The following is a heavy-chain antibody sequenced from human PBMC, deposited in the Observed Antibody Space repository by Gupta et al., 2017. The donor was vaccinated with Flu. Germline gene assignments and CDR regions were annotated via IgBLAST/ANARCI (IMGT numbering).Heavy chain of an antibody. Sequence: EVPLLESGGGLGQPGGSLRLSCAASGFPFRNYAMSWVRQAPGKGLEWVSTISGSGATTYYKDSVKGRFTISRDNSKNTMYLQLNRLRAEDTAVYYCARERGAGRTWFDPWGQGTLVTVSS. D-gene: IGHD3-10*01. V-gene: IGHV3-23*01. CDR1: GFPFRNYA. J-gene: IGHJ5*02. CDR2: ISGSGATT. CDR3: ARERGAGRTWFDP.